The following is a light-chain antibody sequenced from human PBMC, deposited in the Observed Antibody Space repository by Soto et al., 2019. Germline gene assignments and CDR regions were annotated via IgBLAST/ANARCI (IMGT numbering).Light chain of an antibody. CDR3: SSYAGSKNLV. Sequence: QSALTQPPSASGSPGQSVTISCTGTSSDGGGYDYVSWYQQHPGKAPKLIICEVSKRPSGVPDRFSGSKSGRTASLTVSGLQAEDEADYYCSSYAGSKNLVFGGGTKLTVL. V-gene: IGLV2-8*01. CDR2: EVS. J-gene: IGLJ2*01. CDR1: SSDGGGYDY.